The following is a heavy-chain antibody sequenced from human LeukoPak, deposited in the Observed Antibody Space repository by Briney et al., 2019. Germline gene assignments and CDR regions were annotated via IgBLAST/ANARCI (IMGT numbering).Heavy chain of an antibody. V-gene: IGHV4-59*08. CDR1: GGSISSDY. J-gene: IGHJ4*02. CDR2: DHYSGST. Sequence: SETLSLTCTVSGGSISSDYWSWIRQPPGKGLEWIGYDHYSGSTNYNPSLKSRVTISVDTSKNQFSLKLSSVTAADTAVYYCARHGARLLWFGELTPFDYWGQGTLVTVSS. D-gene: IGHD3-10*01. CDR3: ARHGARLLWFGELTPFDY.